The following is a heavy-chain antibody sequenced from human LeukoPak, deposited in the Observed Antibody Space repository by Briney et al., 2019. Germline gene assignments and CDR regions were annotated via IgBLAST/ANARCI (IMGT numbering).Heavy chain of an antibody. Sequence: SCKXXXXTFTXYYMHWVRQAPGQGLEWMGIINPSGGSTSYAQKFQGRVTMTRDTSTSTVYMELSSLRSEDTAVYYCAREAYYYDSSGPEYFQHWGRGTLVTVSS. CDR2: INPSGGST. CDR3: AREAYYYDSSGPEYFQH. V-gene: IGHV1-46*01. CDR1: XXTFTXYY. D-gene: IGHD3-22*01. J-gene: IGHJ1*01.